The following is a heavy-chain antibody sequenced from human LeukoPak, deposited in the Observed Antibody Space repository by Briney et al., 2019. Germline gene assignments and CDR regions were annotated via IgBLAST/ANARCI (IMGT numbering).Heavy chain of an antibody. CDR1: GDSVSRNSVA. CDR2: TYYRSKWYN. CDR3: ARDVMWLVDY. D-gene: IGHD6-19*01. J-gene: IGHJ4*02. Sequence: SQTLSLTCAISGDSVSRNSVAWNWIRQSPSGGLEWLGRTYYRSKWYNDYALSVKSRIAIDPDTSKNQFSLHLNSVTPEDTAVYYCARDVMWLVDYWGQGTLVTVSS. V-gene: IGHV6-1*01.